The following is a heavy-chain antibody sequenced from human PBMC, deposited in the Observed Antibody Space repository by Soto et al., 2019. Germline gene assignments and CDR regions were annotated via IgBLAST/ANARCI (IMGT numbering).Heavy chain of an antibody. V-gene: IGHV1-18*04. CDR1: VFSFTTYY. J-gene: IGHJ4*02. CDR3: AMGSSGWYFDY. Sequence: ASVKVSCTASVFSFTTYYMHCVRQAPGQGLEWMGWISPYNGNTNYAQKLQGRVTMTTDTSTSTAYMELRSLRSDDTAVYYCAMGSSGWYFDYWGQGTLVTVSS. CDR2: ISPYNGNT. D-gene: IGHD6-19*01.